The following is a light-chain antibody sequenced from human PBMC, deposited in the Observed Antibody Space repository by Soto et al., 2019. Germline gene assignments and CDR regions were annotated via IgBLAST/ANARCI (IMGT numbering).Light chain of an antibody. J-gene: IGLJ2*01. CDR3: SSYTSSSPVV. CDR1: SSDIDGYNY. CDR2: DVS. V-gene: IGLV2-14*01. Sequence: QSALTQPASVSGSPGQSITISCTGTSSDIDGYNYVSWYQQHPGKAPKLMIHDVSNRPSGVSNRFSGSKSGNTASLTNSGLQAEDEADYYCSSYTSSSPVVFGGGTKLTVL.